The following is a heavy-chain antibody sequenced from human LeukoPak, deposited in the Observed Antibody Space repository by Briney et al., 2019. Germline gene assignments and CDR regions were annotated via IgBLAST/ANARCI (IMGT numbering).Heavy chain of an antibody. D-gene: IGHD2-2*01. CDR2: ISGSSKII. CDR3: ARDYSSSGTFFGYYYGMDV. V-gene: IGHV3-48*02. J-gene: IGHJ6*02. Sequence: PGGSLRLSCAASGFTFSSYSMNWVRQAPGKGLEWISYISGSSKIIHWAESLKGRFTISRDNAKNSLYLQMSSLRDEDTAVYYCARDYSSSGTFFGYYYGMDVWGQGTTVTVSS. CDR1: GFTFSSYS.